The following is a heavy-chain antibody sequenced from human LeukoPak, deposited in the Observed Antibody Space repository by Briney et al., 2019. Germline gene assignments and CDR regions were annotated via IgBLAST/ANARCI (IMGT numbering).Heavy chain of an antibody. J-gene: IGHJ4*02. CDR1: GFTFSSYW. CDR2: INPGGSSI. D-gene: IGHD1-14*01. V-gene: IGHV3-74*01. Sequence: GGSLRLSCAASGFTFSSYWMHWVRQAPGKGLVWVARINPGGSSITYADSVRGRFTISRDNAKNTLYLQMDSLRAEDTGVYYCARSNQADDYWGQGTLVTVSS. CDR3: ARSNQADDY.